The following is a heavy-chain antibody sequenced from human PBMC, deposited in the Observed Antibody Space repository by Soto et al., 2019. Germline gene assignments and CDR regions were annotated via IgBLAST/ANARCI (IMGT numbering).Heavy chain of an antibody. CDR3: ACIVGASSDAFDI. J-gene: IGHJ3*02. CDR2: ISSSSSYI. V-gene: IGHV3-21*01. Sequence: GGSLRLSCAASGFTFSSYSMNWVRQAPGKGLEWVSSISSSSSYIYYADSVKGRFTISRDNAKNSLYLQMNSLRAEDTAVYYCACIVGASSDAFDIWGQGTMVTVSS. D-gene: IGHD1-26*01. CDR1: GFTFSSYS.